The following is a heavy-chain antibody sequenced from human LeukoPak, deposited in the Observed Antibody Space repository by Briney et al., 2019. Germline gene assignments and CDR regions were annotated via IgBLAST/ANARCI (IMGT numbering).Heavy chain of an antibody. J-gene: IGHJ6*03. CDR3: ARDVSSASFTYYYYYMDV. D-gene: IGHD3-16*01. CDR2: IYYSGST. CDR1: GGSISSSSYY. V-gene: IGHV4-39*07. Sequence: SETLSLTCTVSGGSISSSSYYWGWIRQPPGKGLEWIGSIYYSGSTYYNPSLKSRVTISVDTSKNQFSLKLSSVTAADTAVYYCARDVSSASFTYYYYYMDVWGKGTTVTVSS.